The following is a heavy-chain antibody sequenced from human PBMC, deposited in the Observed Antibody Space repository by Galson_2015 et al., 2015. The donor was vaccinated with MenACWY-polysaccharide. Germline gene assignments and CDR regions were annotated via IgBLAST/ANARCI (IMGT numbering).Heavy chain of an antibody. CDR1: GFTFSSYW. CDR2: IKQDGSEK. D-gene: IGHD2-15*01. CDR3: TSAYCSGGSCYDHWYFDL. V-gene: IGHV3-7*01. Sequence: SLRLSCAASGFTFSSYWMSWVRQAPGKGLEWVANIKQDGSEKYYVDSVKGRFTISRDNAKNSLYLQMNSLRAEDTAVYYCTSAYCSGGSCYDHWYFDLWGRGTLVTVSS. J-gene: IGHJ2*01.